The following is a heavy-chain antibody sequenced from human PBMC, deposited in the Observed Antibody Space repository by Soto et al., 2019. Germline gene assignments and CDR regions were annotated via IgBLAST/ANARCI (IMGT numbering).Heavy chain of an antibody. CDR3: ARERRGDGNAGL. J-gene: IGHJ4*02. V-gene: IGHV3-66*01. CDR1: GFTVSTSR. D-gene: IGHD1-1*01. CDR2: IYSGGNT. Sequence: DVQVVESGGGLVLPGGSLRLSCAASGFTVSTSRMSWFRQAPGKGLEWVSVIYSGGNTYYADSVKGRFAIARDNSQNPPSIQMNSLSAEETAMSYCARERRGDGNAGLWGQGTLVTVSS.